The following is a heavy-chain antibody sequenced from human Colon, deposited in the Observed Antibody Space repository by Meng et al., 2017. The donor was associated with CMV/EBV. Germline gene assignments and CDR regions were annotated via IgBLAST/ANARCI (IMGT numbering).Heavy chain of an antibody. CDR1: GFNFGNFW. CDR2: IKGDGTEE. V-gene: IGHV3-7*03. CDR3: AKDPEVVPAAALDY. D-gene: IGHD2-2*01. J-gene: IGHJ4*02. Sequence: GGSLRLSCEASGFNFGNFWMNWVRQAPGKGLEWVANIKGDGTEEYYVDSVKGRFTISRDNAKNSLYLQMNSLRAEDTAVYYCAKDPEVVPAAALDYWGQGTLVTVSS.